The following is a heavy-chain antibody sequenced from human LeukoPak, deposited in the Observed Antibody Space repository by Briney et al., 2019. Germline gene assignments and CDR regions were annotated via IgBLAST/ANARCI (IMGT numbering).Heavy chain of an antibody. Sequence: PSETLSLTCAASGYSISSGYYWGWIRQPPGKGLEWIGSFYHSGNSYYNPSLKSRVSISVDTSKNQFSSNLSSVTAADTALYYCARHDFYSNYPHNWFDPWGQGTLVTVSS. V-gene: IGHV4-38-2*01. CDR3: ARHDFYSNYPHNWFDP. J-gene: IGHJ5*02. D-gene: IGHD4-11*01. CDR1: GYSISSGYY. CDR2: FYHSGNS.